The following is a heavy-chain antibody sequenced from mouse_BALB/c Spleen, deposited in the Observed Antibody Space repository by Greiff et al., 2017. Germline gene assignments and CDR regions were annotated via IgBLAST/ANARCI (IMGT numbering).Heavy chain of an antibody. CDR3: ARNSPFLRLRAMDY. Sequence: EVKLVESGGGLVKPGGSLKLSCAASGFTFSDYYMYWVRQTPEKRLEWVASISSGGSTYYPDSVKGRFTISRDNARNILYLQMSSLRSEDTAMYYCARNSPFLRLRAMDYWGQGTSVTVSS. CDR1: GFTFSDYY. CDR2: ISSGGST. J-gene: IGHJ4*01. V-gene: IGHV5-6-5*01. D-gene: IGHD1-2*01.